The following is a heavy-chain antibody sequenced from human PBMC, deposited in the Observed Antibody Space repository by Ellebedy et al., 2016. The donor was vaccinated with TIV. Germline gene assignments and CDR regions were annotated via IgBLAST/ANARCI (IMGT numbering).Heavy chain of an antibody. Sequence: GESLKISCKGSGYIFTNLWISWVRQMPGKGLEWMGRIDPSNSNTNYSPSFQGHVTISADKSISTAYFQWNNLRASDTAMYYCASLWDTVPGDSYTMDVWGQGTTVTVSS. CDR3: ASLWDTVPGDSYTMDV. CDR2: IDPSNSNT. CDR1: GYIFTNLW. D-gene: IGHD3-16*01. J-gene: IGHJ6*02. V-gene: IGHV5-10-1*01.